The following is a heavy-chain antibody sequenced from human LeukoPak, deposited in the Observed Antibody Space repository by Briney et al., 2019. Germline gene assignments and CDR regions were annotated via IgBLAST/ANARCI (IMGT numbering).Heavy chain of an antibody. Sequence: ASVKVACMASGYTFTSYYMHWVRQAPGQGLEWMGLINPSGGSTNYAQKFQDRATITRDTSTSTVYMGLRSVRSADTAVYACARGVHNYGNFDFWGQGTLVTLSS. CDR3: ARGVHNYGNFDF. CDR1: GYTFTSYY. CDR2: INPSGGST. J-gene: IGHJ4*02. D-gene: IGHD5-24*01. V-gene: IGHV1-46*01.